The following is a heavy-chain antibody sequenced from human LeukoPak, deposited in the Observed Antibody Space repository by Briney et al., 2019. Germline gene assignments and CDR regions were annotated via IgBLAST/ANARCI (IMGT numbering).Heavy chain of an antibody. Sequence: PGGSLRLSCAASGFTFSSYAMHWVRQAPGKGLEWVAVISYDGSNKYYADSVKGRFTISRDNSKNTLYLQMNSLKTEDTAVYYCTTDSWLQPEFDYWGQGTLVTVSS. CDR1: GFTFSSYA. CDR2: ISYDGSNK. V-gene: IGHV3-30-3*01. D-gene: IGHD5-24*01. J-gene: IGHJ4*02. CDR3: TTDSWLQPEFDY.